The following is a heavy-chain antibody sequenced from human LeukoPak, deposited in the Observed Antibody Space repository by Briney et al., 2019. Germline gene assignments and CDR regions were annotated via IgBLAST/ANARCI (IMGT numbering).Heavy chain of an antibody. D-gene: IGHD3-10*01. J-gene: IGHJ4*02. CDR1: GYAFTSYG. CDR3: ARDSARRVYFDY. CDR2: ISAYNGNT. Sequence: ASVKVSCKASGYAFTSYGISWVRQAPGQGLEWMGWISAYNGNTNYAQKLQGRVTMTTDTSTSTAYMELRSLRSDDTAVYYCARDSARRVYFDYWGQGTLVTVSS. V-gene: IGHV1-18*01.